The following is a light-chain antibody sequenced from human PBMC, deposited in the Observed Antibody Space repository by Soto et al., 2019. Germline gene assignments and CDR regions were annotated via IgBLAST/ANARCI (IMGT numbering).Light chain of an antibody. J-gene: IGLJ2*01. CDR2: GNN. CDR1: SSNIGAGYD. CDR3: QSYDTSLRGSEV. Sequence: QSVLTQPPSVSGAPGQRVTISCTGGSSNIGAGYDVHWYQQLPGTAPKLLIYGNNNRPSGVPDRFSVSKSGTSASLAITGLQTEDEADYYCQSYDTSLRGSEVFGGGTKLT. V-gene: IGLV1-40*01.